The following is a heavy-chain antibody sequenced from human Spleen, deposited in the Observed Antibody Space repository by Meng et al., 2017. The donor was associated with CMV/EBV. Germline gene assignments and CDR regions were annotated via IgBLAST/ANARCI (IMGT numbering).Heavy chain of an antibody. CDR2: IGSSSSRI. CDR1: GFTFTSYT. Sequence: GESLKISCVASGFTFTSYTMNWVRQAPGKGLEWVSSIGSSSSRIYYADSVKGRFTVSRDNARNSLYLQMNSLRGEDTAVYYCARDLILDYWGQGTLVTVSS. J-gene: IGHJ4*02. CDR3: ARDLILDY. V-gene: IGHV3-21*06.